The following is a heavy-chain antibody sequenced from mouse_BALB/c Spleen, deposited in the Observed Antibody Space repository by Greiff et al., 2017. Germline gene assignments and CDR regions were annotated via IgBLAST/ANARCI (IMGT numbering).Heavy chain of an antibody. D-gene: IGHD2-1*01. V-gene: IGHV1S126*01. Sequence: VQLQQSGPQLVRPGASVKISCKASGYSFTSYWMHWVKQRPGQGLEWIGVIDPSDSETRLNQKFKDKATLTVDKSSSTAYMQLSSPTSEDSAVYYCASADGNYEGAMDYWGQGTSVTVSS. CDR1: GYSFTSYW. CDR2: IDPSDSET. CDR3: ASADGNYEGAMDY. J-gene: IGHJ4*01.